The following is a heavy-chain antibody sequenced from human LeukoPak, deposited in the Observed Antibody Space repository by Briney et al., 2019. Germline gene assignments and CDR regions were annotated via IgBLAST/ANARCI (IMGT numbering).Heavy chain of an antibody. CDR3: ARGGLYYVWDAFDI. CDR2: INPNSGGT. J-gene: IGHJ3*02. CDR1: GYTLTGYY. Sequence: ASVKVSCKASGYTLTGYYMHWVRQAPGQGIEWMGWINPNSGGTNYAQKFQGRVTMTRDTSISTAYMELSRLRSDDTAVYYCARGGLYYVWDAFDIWGQGTMVTVSS. V-gene: IGHV1-2*02. D-gene: IGHD3-16*01.